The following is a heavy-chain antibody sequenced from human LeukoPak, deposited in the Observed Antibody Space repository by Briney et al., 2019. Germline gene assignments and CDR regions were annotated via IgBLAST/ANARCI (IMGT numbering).Heavy chain of an antibody. Sequence: GGSLRLSCAASGFTFSSYAMSWVRQAPGKGLEWVSAISGSGGSTYYADSVKGRFTISRDNSKNTLYLQMNSLRAEDTAVYYCAKVTPQQWLVLGSFDYWGQGTLVTVSS. D-gene: IGHD6-19*01. V-gene: IGHV3-23*01. CDR2: ISGSGGST. CDR3: AKVTPQQWLVLGSFDY. CDR1: GFTFSSYA. J-gene: IGHJ4*02.